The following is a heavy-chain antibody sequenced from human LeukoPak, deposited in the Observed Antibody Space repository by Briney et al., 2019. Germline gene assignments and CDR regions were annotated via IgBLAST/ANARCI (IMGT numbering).Heavy chain of an antibody. CDR3: ARDRGIVGTTGYYYMDV. V-gene: IGHV4-34*01. D-gene: IGHD1-26*01. CDR1: GGSFSGYY. Sequence: SETLSLTCAVYGGSFSGYYWSWIRQPPGKGLEWIGEINHSGSTNYNPSLKSRVTISVDTSKNQFSLKLSSVTAADTAVYYCARDRGIVGTTGYYYMDVWGKGTTVTVSS. CDR2: INHSGST. J-gene: IGHJ6*03.